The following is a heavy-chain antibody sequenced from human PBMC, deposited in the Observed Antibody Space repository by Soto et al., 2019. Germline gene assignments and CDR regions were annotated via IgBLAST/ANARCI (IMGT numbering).Heavy chain of an antibody. J-gene: IGHJ6*02. Sequence: EVQLVESGGGVAQPGGSLRLSCAASGFRFRDFYMDWVRQAPGKGLEWIGRSRNEAKSYSTDYAASVKGRFTISRHQSENLLFLQLKSLQLEDTGTYYCLFNYYGLDVLGQGTPVTVSS. V-gene: IGHV3-72*01. CDR2: SRNEAKSYST. CDR3: LFNYYGLDV. CDR1: GFRFRDFY.